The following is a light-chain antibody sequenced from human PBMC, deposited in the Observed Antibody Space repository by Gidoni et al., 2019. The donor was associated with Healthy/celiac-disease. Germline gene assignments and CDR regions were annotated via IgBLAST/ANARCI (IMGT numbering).Light chain of an antibody. CDR1: KSLVYSDGNTY. Sequence: DVGMTQSPLSLPVNLGQPASITRRSSKSLVYSDGNTYWNWFKQRPGQSPRRLIYKVSNRDSGVPDRFIVSGSVTDFTLKISMVEAEDVGVYYCMQGTHWPPWTFGQGTKVEIK. J-gene: IGKJ1*01. V-gene: IGKV2-30*01. CDR2: KVS. CDR3: MQGTHWPPWT.